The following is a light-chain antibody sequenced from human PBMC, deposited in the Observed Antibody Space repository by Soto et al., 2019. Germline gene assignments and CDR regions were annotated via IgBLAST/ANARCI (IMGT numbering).Light chain of an antibody. J-gene: IGLJ1*01. CDR1: SSDVGGYNY. CDR2: DVS. CDR3: SSYTSSSTSGYV. Sequence: QSALTQPASVSGSPGQSITISCTGTSSDVGGYNYVSWYQQHPGKAPKLMIYDVSNRPSGVSNRFSGSKSGNTASRTISGLQAEDEADYYCSSYTSSSTSGYVFGTGTKLTVL. V-gene: IGLV2-14*01.